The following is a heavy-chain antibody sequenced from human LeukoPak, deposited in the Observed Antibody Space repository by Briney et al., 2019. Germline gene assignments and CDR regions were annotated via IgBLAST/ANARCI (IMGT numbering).Heavy chain of an antibody. CDR2: ISNTGDHI. V-gene: IGHV3-21*01. Sequence: GSLRLSCAASGFIFSRFSMNWVRQAPGRGLEWVSSISNTGDHIYYADSLQGRFTISRDNAKNSLFLEMDSLRVDDTAVYYCARGAGVGSYVPFDLWGLGTL. CDR1: GFIFSRFS. D-gene: IGHD3-16*01. J-gene: IGHJ4*02. CDR3: ARGAGVGSYVPFDL.